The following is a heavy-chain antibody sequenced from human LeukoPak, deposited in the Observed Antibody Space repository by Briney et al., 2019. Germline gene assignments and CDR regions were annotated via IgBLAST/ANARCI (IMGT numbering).Heavy chain of an antibody. D-gene: IGHD3-22*01. V-gene: IGHV7-4-1*02. CDR1: GYTFTNYA. CDR2: INTNTGNP. Sequence: AASVTVSCKPSGYTFTNYAMNWVRQAPGQGLEWMGWINTNTGNPTYAQAFTGRFVFSLDNSVSTAYLQISSQKAEDTAVYYCARLYWYYYDNGPGGSDAFDFWGQGTMVTVSS. J-gene: IGHJ3*01. CDR3: ARLYWYYYDNGPGGSDAFDF.